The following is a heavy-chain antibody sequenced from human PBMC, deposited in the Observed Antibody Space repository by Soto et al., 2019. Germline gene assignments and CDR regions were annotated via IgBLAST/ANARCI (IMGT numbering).Heavy chain of an antibody. CDR3: AKDVNYDVLAGYYYY. CDR2: IRGTGGT. CDR1: EFTLSSYG. J-gene: IGHJ4*02. V-gene: IGHV3-23*01. D-gene: IGHD3-9*01. Sequence: GGSLRLSCAASEFTLSSYGMSWVRQAPGMGLEWVSTIRGTGGTYYADSVKGRFTISRDNSKNTLYLQMNSLRAGDTAVYYCAKDVNYDVLAGYYYYWGQGTLVTVSS.